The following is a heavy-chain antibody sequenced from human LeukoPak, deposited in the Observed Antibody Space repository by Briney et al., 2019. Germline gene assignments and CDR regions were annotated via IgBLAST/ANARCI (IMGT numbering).Heavy chain of an antibody. CDR3: AKDGPYYYGSGSYYPPYYFDS. CDR2: ISGSGGST. D-gene: IGHD3-10*01. J-gene: IGHJ4*02. Sequence: GGSLRLSCAASGFTFSSYAMSWVRQAPGKGLEWVSAISGSGGSTYYADSVKGRFTISRDNSKSTLYLQMNSLRAEDTAVYYCAKDGPYYYGSGSYYPPYYFDSWGQGTLVTVSS. CDR1: GFTFSSYA. V-gene: IGHV3-23*01.